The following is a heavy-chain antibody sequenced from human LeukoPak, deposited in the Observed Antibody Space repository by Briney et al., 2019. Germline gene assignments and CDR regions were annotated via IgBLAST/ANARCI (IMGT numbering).Heavy chain of an antibody. D-gene: IGHD3-16*01. CDR1: GFTFSSYS. CDR2: ISSSSSYI. CDR3: ARNERFYYYYMDV. Sequence: GGSLRLSCAASGFTFSSYSMNWVRQAPGKGLEWVSSISSSSSYIYYADSVKGRFTISRDNAKNSLYLQMNSLRADDTAVYYCARNERFYYYYMDVWGKGTTVTVSS. J-gene: IGHJ6*03. V-gene: IGHV3-21*01.